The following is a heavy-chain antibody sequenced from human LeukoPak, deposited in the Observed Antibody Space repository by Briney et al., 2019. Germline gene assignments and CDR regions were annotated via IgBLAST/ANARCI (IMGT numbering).Heavy chain of an antibody. V-gene: IGHV1-69*13. CDR1: GGTFSSYA. Sequence: ASVKVSCKASGGTFSSYAISWVRQAPGQGLEWMGGIIPIFGTANYAQKFQGRVTITADESTSTAYMELSSLRSEDTAVYYCASRRGGDCPSPHCYYYYMDVWGKGTTVTISS. J-gene: IGHJ6*03. CDR3: ASRRGGDCPSPHCYYYYMDV. D-gene: IGHD2-21*02. CDR2: IIPIFGTA.